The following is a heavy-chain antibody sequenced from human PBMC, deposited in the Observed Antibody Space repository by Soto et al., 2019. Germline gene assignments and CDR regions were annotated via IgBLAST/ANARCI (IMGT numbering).Heavy chain of an antibody. CDR1: GDTFSSYA. J-gene: IGHJ6*02. V-gene: IGHV1-69*08. CDR2: IITVLCTT. Sequence: QVQLVQSGAELKKTGSSVKVSCRASGDTFSSYAVNWVRQAPGRGLEWMGRIITVLCTTDYAQNFKGRLTITAEKSTKTVYMELSSLRSEDTAVYYCARRRYCGYDCYHKHYYGMDVWGQGTTVTVAS. D-gene: IGHD2-21*01. CDR3: ARRRYCGYDCYHKHYYGMDV.